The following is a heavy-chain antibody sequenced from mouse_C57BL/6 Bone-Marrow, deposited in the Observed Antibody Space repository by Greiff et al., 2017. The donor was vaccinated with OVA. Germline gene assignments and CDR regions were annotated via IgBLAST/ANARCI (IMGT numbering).Heavy chain of an antibody. CDR2: ISYDGSN. J-gene: IGHJ2*01. V-gene: IGHV3-6*01. D-gene: IGHD6-5*01. Sequence: EVQLQQSGPGLVKPSQPLSLTCSVTGYSITSGYYWNWIRQFPGNKLEWMGYISYDGSNNYNPSLKNRISLTRDTSKNQFFLKLNSVTTEDTATYYCARGPNYFDYWGQGTTLTVSS. CDR3: ARGPNYFDY. CDR1: GYSITSGYY.